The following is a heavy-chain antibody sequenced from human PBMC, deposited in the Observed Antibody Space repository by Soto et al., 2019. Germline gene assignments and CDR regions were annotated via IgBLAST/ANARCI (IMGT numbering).Heavy chain of an antibody. CDR2: IIPIFGTA. J-gene: IGHJ6*02. D-gene: IGHD5-18*01. CDR3: ARGRREIQLWSRPYYYGMDV. V-gene: IGHV1-69*01. Sequence: QVQLVQSGAEVKKPGSSVKVSCKASGGTFSSYAISWLRQAPGQGLEWMGGIIPIFGTANYAQKFQGRVTITADESTSTAYMELSSLRSEDTAVYYCARGRREIQLWSRPYYYGMDVWGQGTTVTVSS. CDR1: GGTFSSYA.